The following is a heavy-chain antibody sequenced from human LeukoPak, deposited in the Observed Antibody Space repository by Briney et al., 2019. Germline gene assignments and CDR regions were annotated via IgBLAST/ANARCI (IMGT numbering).Heavy chain of an antibody. V-gene: IGHV3-48*04. D-gene: IGHD4-17*01. CDR1: GFTFSTYR. CDR2: ISSSSNTK. J-gene: IGHJ4*02. Sequence: GGSLRLSCAASGFTFSTYRMNWVRQAPGKGLEWVAYISSSSNTKYYADSVKGRFTISRDNAKNSLYLQMNSLRAEDTAVYYCARGISSTVTTVWGQGTLVTVSS. CDR3: ARGISSTVTTV.